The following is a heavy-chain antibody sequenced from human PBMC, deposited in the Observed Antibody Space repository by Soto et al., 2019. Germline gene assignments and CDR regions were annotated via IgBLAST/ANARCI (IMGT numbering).Heavy chain of an antibody. D-gene: IGHD2-2*01. Sequence: PSETLSLTCTVSGGSISSYYWSWIRQPPGKGLEWIGYIYYSGSINYNPSLKSRVTISVDTSKNQFSLKLSSVTAADTAVYFCARIYCSSIRCSSHFDYWGQGTLVTVSS. V-gene: IGHV4-59*08. J-gene: IGHJ4*02. CDR2: IYYSGSI. CDR1: GGSISSYY. CDR3: ARIYCSSIRCSSHFDY.